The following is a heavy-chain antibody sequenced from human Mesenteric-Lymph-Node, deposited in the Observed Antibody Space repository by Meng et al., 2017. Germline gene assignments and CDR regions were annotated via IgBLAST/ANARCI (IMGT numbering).Heavy chain of an antibody. D-gene: IGHD3-9*01. J-gene: IGHJ4*02. V-gene: IGHV1-69*05. CDR2: IIPVFGTP. CDR3: ARRNYDLLTGAFDY. Sequence: SVKVSCKTSGGAFTSYSIDWVRQAPGHGLEWMGGIIPVFGTPNYAEIFQGRVTITTDESTSTAYMELSSLRSEDTAVYYCARRNYDLLTGAFDYWGQGTLVTVSS. CDR1: GGAFTSYS.